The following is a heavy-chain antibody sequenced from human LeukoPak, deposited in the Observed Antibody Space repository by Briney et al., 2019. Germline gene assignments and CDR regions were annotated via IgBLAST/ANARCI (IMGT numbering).Heavy chain of an antibody. Sequence: GGSLRLSCAASGFTFSSYSMNWVRQAPGKGLEWVSSISSSSSYIYYADSVKGRFTISRDNAKNSLYLQMYSLRAEDTAVYYCARDSWELLPPPREHDAFDIWGQGTMVTVSS. CDR2: ISSSSSYI. CDR1: GFTFSSYS. V-gene: IGHV3-21*01. J-gene: IGHJ3*02. D-gene: IGHD1-26*01. CDR3: ARDSWELLPPPREHDAFDI.